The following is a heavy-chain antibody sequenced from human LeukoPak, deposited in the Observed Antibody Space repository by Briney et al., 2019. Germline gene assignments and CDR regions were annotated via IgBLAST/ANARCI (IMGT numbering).Heavy chain of an antibody. D-gene: IGHD6-6*01. CDR3: TTDPWPSQLVPRGYYYYGMDV. J-gene: IGHJ6*02. CDR2: IKSKTDGGTT. CDR1: GFTFSNAW. Sequence: GGSLRLSCAASGFTFSNAWMNWVRQAPGKGLEWVGRIKSKTDGGTTDYAAPVKGRFTISRDDSKNTLYLQMNSLKTEDTAVYYCTTDPWPSQLVPRGYYYYGMDVWGQGTTVTVSS. V-gene: IGHV3-15*07.